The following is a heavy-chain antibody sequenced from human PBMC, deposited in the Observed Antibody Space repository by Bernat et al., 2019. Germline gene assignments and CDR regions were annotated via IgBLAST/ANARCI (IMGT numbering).Heavy chain of an antibody. CDR3: ARDFGEGYRDAFDI. V-gene: IGHV3-30*03. J-gene: IGHJ3*02. D-gene: IGHD3-3*01. CDR1: GFTFSSYS. Sequence: VQLVESGGGLVKPGGSLRLSCAASGFTFSSYSMNWVRQAPGKGLEWVAVISYDGSNKYYADSVKGRFTISRDNSKNTLYLQMNSLRAEDTAVYYCARDFGEGYRDAFDIWGQGTMVTVSS. CDR2: ISYDGSNK.